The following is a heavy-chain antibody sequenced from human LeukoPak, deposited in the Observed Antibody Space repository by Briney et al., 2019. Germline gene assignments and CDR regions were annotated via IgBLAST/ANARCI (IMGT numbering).Heavy chain of an antibody. J-gene: IGHJ4*02. Sequence: GGSLRLSCAASGFTFSSFETNWVRQAPGKGLEWVSYITSRSSSIYYADSVKGRFTISRDNAQNSLYLQMNSLRDEDTAVYYCARDSRFGKLLIPYFDYWGQGTLVTVSS. CDR3: ARDSRFGKLLIPYFDY. V-gene: IGHV3-48*02. CDR2: ITSRSSSI. CDR1: GFTFSSFE. D-gene: IGHD3-10*01.